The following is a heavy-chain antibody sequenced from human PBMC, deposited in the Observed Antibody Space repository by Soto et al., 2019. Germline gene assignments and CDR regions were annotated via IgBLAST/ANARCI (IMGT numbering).Heavy chain of an antibody. CDR2: IYSGDSDT. Sequence: EVQLVQSGAEVKKPGESLKISCQGSGYSFTSYWIAWVRQMPGKGLEWMGIIYSGDSDTRYSPSFQGQVTISADKSIXTAYLQWSSLKASDTARYYCASLGRPGFSSGWLDFWGQGTTVAVSS. CDR3: ASLGRPGFSSGWLDF. D-gene: IGHD6-19*01. J-gene: IGHJ4*02. V-gene: IGHV5-51*01. CDR1: GYSFTSYW.